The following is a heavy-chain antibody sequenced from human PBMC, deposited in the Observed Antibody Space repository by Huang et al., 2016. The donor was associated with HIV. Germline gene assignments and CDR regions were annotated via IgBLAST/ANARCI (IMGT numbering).Heavy chain of an antibody. V-gene: IGHV3-7*01. CDR2: IKQDETEK. J-gene: IGHJ6*02. CDR1: TFTFGAYW. CDR3: ATKTAGMDI. Sequence: VESGGRSVQPGGSIRLSCVGSTFTFGAYWMSWVRQPPGKGLEWVANIKQDETEKYYVDSVKGRFNISRDNAKKGLFLEMDALRVEDTAIYFCATKTAGMDIWGQGTTVIVSS.